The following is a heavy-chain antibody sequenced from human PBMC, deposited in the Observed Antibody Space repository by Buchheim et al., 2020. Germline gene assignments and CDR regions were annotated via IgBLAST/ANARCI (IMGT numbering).Heavy chain of an antibody. V-gene: IGHV3-30-3*01. Sequence: QVQLVESGGGVVQPGRSLRLSCAASGFSFSTFTIHWVRQTPGKGLEWVAYLSFDGSITYYADSVKGRFTISRDNSQNTMHLQMNSLRAEDTAVYYCARISVERAAISPYDYWGRGTL. CDR1: GFSFSTFT. CDR2: LSFDGSIT. D-gene: IGHD5-24*01. CDR3: ARISVERAAISPYDY. J-gene: IGHJ4*02.